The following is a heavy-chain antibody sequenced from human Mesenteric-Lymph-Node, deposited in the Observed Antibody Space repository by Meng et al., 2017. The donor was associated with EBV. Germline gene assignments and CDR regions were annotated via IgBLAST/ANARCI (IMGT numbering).Heavy chain of an antibody. V-gene: IGHV3-73*02. Sequence: EVQLVESGXGLVLPGGSLKLSCAASGVTVSGSAMYWVRQASGKGLEWLGRIRSKANNYATEYSASVKGRFTISRDDSKNTAYLQMNSLKTEDTAVYYCTRHSPTYCGGDCYLPYYFDYWGQGILVTVAS. CDR3: TRHSPTYCGGDCYLPYYFDY. CDR2: IRSKANNYAT. CDR1: GVTVSGSA. J-gene: IGHJ4*02. D-gene: IGHD2-21*02.